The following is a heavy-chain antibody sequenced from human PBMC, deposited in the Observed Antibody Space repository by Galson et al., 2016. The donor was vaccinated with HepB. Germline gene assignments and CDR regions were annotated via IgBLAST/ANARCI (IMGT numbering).Heavy chain of an antibody. V-gene: IGHV1-18*01. CDR1: GYIFSTYG. CDR3: ARDVCAGDHCHHALAF. D-gene: IGHD2-21*01. J-gene: IGHJ4*02. Sequence: SVKVSCKASGYIFSTYGISWVRQAPGQGPECMGWINTYTGRTEYAQNVQDRFTMTTDASTTTVYMELRSLTSDDTAVYYCARDVCAGDHCHHALAFWGQGTLVTVSS. CDR2: INTYTGRT.